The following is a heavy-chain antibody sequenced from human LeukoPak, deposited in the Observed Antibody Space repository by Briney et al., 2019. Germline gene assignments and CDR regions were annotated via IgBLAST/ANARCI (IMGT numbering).Heavy chain of an antibody. CDR1: GFTVSSNY. CDR2: ISSSSSYT. CDR3: ARGDAGYYGSGSYYNY. D-gene: IGHD3-10*01. Sequence: GGSLRLSCAATGFTVSSNYMNWVRQAPGKGLEWVSYISSSSSYTNYADSVKGRFTISRDNAKNSLYLQMNSLRAEDAAVYYCARGDAGYYGSGSYYNYWGQGTLVTVSS. V-gene: IGHV3-11*05. J-gene: IGHJ4*02.